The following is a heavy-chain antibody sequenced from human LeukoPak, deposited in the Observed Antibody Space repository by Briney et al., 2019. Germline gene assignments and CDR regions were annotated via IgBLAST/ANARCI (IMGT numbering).Heavy chain of an antibody. CDR1: GGSISGYY. Sequence: SETLSLTCTVSGGSISGYYWSWIRQPPGKGLEWIGYIHCSGSTNYNPSLKSRVTISVDTSKNQFSLKLSSVTAADTAVYYCAREGTFSSGWYVIDYWGQGTLVTVSS. D-gene: IGHD6-19*01. CDR2: IHCSGST. CDR3: AREGTFSSGWYVIDY. V-gene: IGHV4-59*01. J-gene: IGHJ4*02.